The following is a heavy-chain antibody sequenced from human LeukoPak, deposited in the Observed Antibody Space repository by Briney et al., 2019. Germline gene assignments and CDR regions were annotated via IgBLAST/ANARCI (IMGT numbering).Heavy chain of an antibody. CDR3: ARDGGYCSSTSCYDRLDY. D-gene: IGHD2-2*01. J-gene: IGHJ4*02. CDR2: IGQDVSEK. Sequence: PGGCLRLSCAASGFTFSSYWMTWVRQAPGKGLEWVANIGQDVSEKYYVDSVKGRFTISRDNAENSLYLQMNSLRAEDTAVYYCARDGGYCSSTSCYDRLDYWGQGTLVTVSS. V-gene: IGHV3-7*04. CDR1: GFTFSSYW.